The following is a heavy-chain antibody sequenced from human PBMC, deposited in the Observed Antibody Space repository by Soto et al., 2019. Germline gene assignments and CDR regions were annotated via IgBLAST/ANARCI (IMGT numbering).Heavy chain of an antibody. CDR2: IYPGDSDT. Sequence: GESLKISCNGSGYSFTSYWICWVRQMPWKGLEWMGIIYPGDSDTRYSPSFQGQVTISADKSISTAYLQWSSLKASDTAMYYCARLPIVVVTANLGAFDYWGQGTLVTVSS. CDR1: GYSFTSYW. V-gene: IGHV5-51*01. CDR3: ARLPIVVVTANLGAFDY. J-gene: IGHJ4*02. D-gene: IGHD2-21*02.